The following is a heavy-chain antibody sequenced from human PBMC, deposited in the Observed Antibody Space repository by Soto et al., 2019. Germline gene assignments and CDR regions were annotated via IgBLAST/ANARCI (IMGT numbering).Heavy chain of an antibody. CDR2: ISYDGSNK. CDR3: ARDWQWLGPLDY. CDR1: GFTFSSYA. J-gene: IGHJ4*02. V-gene: IGHV3-30-3*01. Sequence: QVQLVESGGGVVQPGRSLRLSCAASGFTFSSYAMHWVRQAPGKGLVWVAVISYDGSNKYYADSVKGRFTISRDNSKNTLYLQMNSLRAEDTAVYYCARDWQWLGPLDYLGQGTLVTVSS. D-gene: IGHD6-19*01.